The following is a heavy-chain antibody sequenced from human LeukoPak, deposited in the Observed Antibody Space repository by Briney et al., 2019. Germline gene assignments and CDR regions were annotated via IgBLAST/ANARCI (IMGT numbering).Heavy chain of an antibody. J-gene: IGHJ6*03. CDR3: ARAAAGGSWHSYYYYYYMDV. CDR2: IYYGGST. V-gene: IGHV4-59*01. D-gene: IGHD2-15*01. Sequence: PSETLSLTCTVSGGSISSYYWSWLRQPPGKGLEWIGYIYYGGSTNYNPSLKSRVTISVDTSKNQFSLKLSSVTAADTAVYYCARAAAGGSWHSYYYYYYMDVWGKGTTATVSS. CDR1: GGSISSYY.